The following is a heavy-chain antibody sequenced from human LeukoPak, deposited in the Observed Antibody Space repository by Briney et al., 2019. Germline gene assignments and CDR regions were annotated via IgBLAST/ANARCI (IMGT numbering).Heavy chain of an antibody. J-gene: IGHJ4*02. Sequence: SETLSLTCTVSGGSISSSSYYWGWLRQPPGKGLEWFGSIYYSGSTYYNPSLKSRVTISVDTSKNQFSLKLSSVTAADTAVYYCAREYYDSSGYPHYYFDYWGQGTLVTVSS. CDR1: GGSISSSSYY. CDR2: IYYSGST. V-gene: IGHV4-39*01. CDR3: AREYYDSSGYPHYYFDY. D-gene: IGHD3-22*01.